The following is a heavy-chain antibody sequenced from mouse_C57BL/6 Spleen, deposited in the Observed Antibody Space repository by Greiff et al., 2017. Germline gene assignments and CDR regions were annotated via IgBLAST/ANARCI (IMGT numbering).Heavy chain of an antibody. CDR1: GYTFTSYW. D-gene: IGHD2-13*01. CDR2: IYPGSGST. Sequence: QVQLQQPGAELVKPGASVKMSCKASGYTFTSYWITWVKQRPGQGLEWIGDIYPGSGSTNYNEQFKSQATLTVDTSSSTAYMQLSSLTSEASAVYYCAGIYGDYVRYFDYWGQGTTLTVSS. V-gene: IGHV1-55*01. CDR3: AGIYGDYVRYFDY. J-gene: IGHJ2*01.